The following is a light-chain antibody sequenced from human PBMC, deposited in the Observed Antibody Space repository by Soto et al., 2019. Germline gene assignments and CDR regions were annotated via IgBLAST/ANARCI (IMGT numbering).Light chain of an antibody. Sequence: QSVLTHPPSVSGAPGQRVTISCTGSRSNIGAVYDVHWYQQLPGTAPKLLIYGNSNRPSGVPDRFSGSKSGTSASLAITGLQAEDEADYYCQSYDSSLSAVVFGGGTQLTVL. J-gene: IGLJ2*01. CDR3: QSYDSSLSAVV. CDR1: RSNIGAVYD. V-gene: IGLV1-40*01. CDR2: GNS.